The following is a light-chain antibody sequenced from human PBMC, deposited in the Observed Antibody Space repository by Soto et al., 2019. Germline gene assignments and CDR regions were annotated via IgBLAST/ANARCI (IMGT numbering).Light chain of an antibody. CDR3: QQDNNWPRT. CDR1: QSISSW. V-gene: IGKV1-5*01. CDR2: DAS. J-gene: IGKJ1*01. Sequence: IQSSHCPSTLTASLRDRVTITCRASQSISSWLAWYQQKPGKAPKLLIYDASSLESGVPSRFSCSGSGTEFTLTISSLQSEDFAVYYCQQDNNWPRTFGQGTKVDIK.